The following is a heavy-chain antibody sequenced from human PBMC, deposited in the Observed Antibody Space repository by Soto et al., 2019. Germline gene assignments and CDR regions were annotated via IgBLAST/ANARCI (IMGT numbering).Heavy chain of an antibody. CDR3: ARSGYYGDDAFDI. Sequence: GGSLRLSCAASGFTFSSYGMHWVRQAPGKGLEWVAVIWFDGSNKYYADSVKGRFTISRDNSKNTLYLQMNSLRAEDTAVYYCARSGYYGDDAFDIWGQGTMVTVSS. J-gene: IGHJ3*02. V-gene: IGHV3-33*01. CDR2: IWFDGSNK. CDR1: GFTFSSYG. D-gene: IGHD4-17*01.